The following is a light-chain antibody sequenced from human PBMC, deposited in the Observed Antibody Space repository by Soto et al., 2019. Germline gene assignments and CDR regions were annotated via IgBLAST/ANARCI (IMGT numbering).Light chain of an antibody. Sequence: QLVLTQSPSASASLGALVKLTCTLSSGHSSYAIAWHQQQPEKGPRYLMKVNSDGSHSKGDGIPDRFSGSRSGAERYLTISSLQSEDEADYYCQTWGTGIAVFGGGTQLTVL. CDR2: VNSDGSH. J-gene: IGLJ7*01. V-gene: IGLV4-69*01. CDR3: QTWGTGIAV. CDR1: SGHSSYA.